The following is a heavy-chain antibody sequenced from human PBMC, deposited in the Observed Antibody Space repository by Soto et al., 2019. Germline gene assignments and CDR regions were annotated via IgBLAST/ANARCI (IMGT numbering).Heavy chain of an antibody. CDR1: GFTFSSYG. CDR2: ISYDGSNK. Sequence: GGSLRLSCAASGFTFSSYGMHWVRQAPGKGLEWVAVISYDGSNKYYADSVKGRFTISRDNSKNTLYLQMNSLRAEDTAVYYCAKDPSGSGSYYGYYYGMDVWGQGTTVTVSS. CDR3: AKDPSGSGSYYGYYYGMDV. V-gene: IGHV3-30*18. J-gene: IGHJ6*02. D-gene: IGHD3-10*01.